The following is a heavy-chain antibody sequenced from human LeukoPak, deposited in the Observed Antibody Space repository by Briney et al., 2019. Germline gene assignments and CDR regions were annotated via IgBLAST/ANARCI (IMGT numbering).Heavy chain of an antibody. D-gene: IGHD6-19*01. CDR2: IYYSGST. J-gene: IGHJ4*02. V-gene: IGHV4-39*02. CDR3: ARDSAAGSVAGNFDY. CDR1: GGSISSSSYY. Sequence: SETLSLTCTVSGGSISSSSYYWGWIRQPPGKGLEWIGSIYYSGSTYYNPSLKSRVTISVDTSKNQLSLKLSSVTAADTAVYYCARDSAAGSVAGNFDYWGQGTLVTVSS.